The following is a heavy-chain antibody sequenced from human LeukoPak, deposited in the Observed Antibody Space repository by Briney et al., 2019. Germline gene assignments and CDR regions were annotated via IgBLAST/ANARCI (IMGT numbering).Heavy chain of an antibody. CDR2: ISYDGSNK. CDR3: ARDTGIAVAGRYFQH. CDR1: GFTFSSYA. V-gene: IGHV3-30-3*01. D-gene: IGHD6-19*01. J-gene: IGHJ1*01. Sequence: GRSLRLSCAASGFTFSSYAMHWVRQAPGKGLGWVAVISYDGSNKYYADSVKGRFTISRDNSKNTLYLQMNSLRAEDTAVYYCARDTGIAVAGRYFQHWGQGTLVTVSS.